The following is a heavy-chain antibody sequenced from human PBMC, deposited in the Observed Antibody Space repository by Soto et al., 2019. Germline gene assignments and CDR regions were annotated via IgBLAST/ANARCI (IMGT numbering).Heavy chain of an antibody. D-gene: IGHD6-6*01. V-gene: IGHV1-58*02. CDR3: AATVSRIAARRYYYYMEV. J-gene: IGHJ6*03. CDR2: IVVGSGNT. Sequence: ASVKVSCKASGFTFTSSAMQWVRQARGQRLEWIGWIVVGSGNTNYAQKFQERVTITRDMSTSTAYMELSSLRSEDTAVYYCAATVSRIAARRYYYYMEVWGKGTTVTVSS. CDR1: GFTFTSSA.